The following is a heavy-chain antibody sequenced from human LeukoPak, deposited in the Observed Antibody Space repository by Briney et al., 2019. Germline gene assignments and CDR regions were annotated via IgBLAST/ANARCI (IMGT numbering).Heavy chain of an antibody. Sequence: PSETLSLTCTISGGSIASSNNYWVWIRQPPGKGLEWIGNIYYTGNTYYNPSLKSRVTISVDTSKNQFSLKLSSVTAADTAVYYCASLTYYYDSSGYLAYWGQGTLVTVSS. CDR1: GGSIASSNNY. V-gene: IGHV4-39*07. CDR3: ASLTYYYDSSGYLAY. CDR2: IYYTGNT. D-gene: IGHD3-22*01. J-gene: IGHJ4*02.